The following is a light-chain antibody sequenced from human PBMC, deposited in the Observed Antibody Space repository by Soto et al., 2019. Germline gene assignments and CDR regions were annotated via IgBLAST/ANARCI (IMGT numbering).Light chain of an antibody. V-gene: IGLV1-44*01. CDR3: AAWDDSLNAL. CDR2: IND. CDR1: SANIGDNP. Sequence: SVLSQPPPPSGTPGPRVTLSFSGSSANIGDNPVNWYQQVPGAAPKLLIYINDQRPSGVPDRFSGSKSGTSASLTISGLQPEDEADYYCAAWDDSLNALFGTGTKVIVL. J-gene: IGLJ1*01.